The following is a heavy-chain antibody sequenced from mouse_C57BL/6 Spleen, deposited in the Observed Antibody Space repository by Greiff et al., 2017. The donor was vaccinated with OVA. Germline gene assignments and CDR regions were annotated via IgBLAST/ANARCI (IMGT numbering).Heavy chain of an antibody. CDR2: IWSGGST. Sequence: VQLQQSGPGLVQPSQSLSITCTVSGFSLTSYGVHWVRQSPGKGLEWLGVIWSGGSTDYNAAFISRLSISKDNSKSQVFFKMNSLQADDTAIYYCARNYYGSSYEKYYYAMDYWGQGTSVTVSS. CDR1: GFSLTSYG. CDR3: ARNYYGSSYEKYYYAMDY. V-gene: IGHV2-2*01. D-gene: IGHD1-1*01. J-gene: IGHJ4*01.